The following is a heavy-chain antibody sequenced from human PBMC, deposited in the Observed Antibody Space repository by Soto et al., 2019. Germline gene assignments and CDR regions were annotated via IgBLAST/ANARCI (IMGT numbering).Heavy chain of an antibody. Sequence: SGPTLVNPTQTLTLTCTFFGFSLSTSGMCVSWIRQPPGKALEWLALIDWDDDKYYSTSLKTRLTISKDTSKNQVVLTMTNMDPVDTATYYCARGWGWDGSYYYYYGMDVWGQGTTVTVSS. CDR2: IDWDDDK. V-gene: IGHV2-70*01. J-gene: IGHJ6*02. CDR1: GFSLSTSGMC. CDR3: ARGWGWDGSYYYYYGMDV. D-gene: IGHD3-16*01.